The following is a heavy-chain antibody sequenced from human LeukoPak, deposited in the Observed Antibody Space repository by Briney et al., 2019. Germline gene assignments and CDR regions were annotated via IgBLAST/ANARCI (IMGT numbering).Heavy chain of an antibody. CDR2: ISKSGDHT. J-gene: IGHJ6*02. CDR1: GLTFNNYA. CDR3: AGGIITPKSYAMDV. D-gene: IGHD1-14*01. V-gene: IGHV3-23*01. Sequence: GGSLRLSCAVSGLTFNNYAMSWVRQAPGKGLEWVSAISKSGDHTYYAASAKGRFTIYRDNSKNTQYLQMNSLRAEDTAIYYCAGGIITPKSYAMDVWGQGTTVIVSS.